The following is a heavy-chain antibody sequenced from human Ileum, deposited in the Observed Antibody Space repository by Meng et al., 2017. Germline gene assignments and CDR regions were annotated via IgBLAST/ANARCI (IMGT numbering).Heavy chain of an antibody. D-gene: IGHD1-26*01. CDR1: GFTPDLYG. CDR2: ILLDSGRI. J-gene: IGHJ6*02. V-gene: IGHV3-9*02. CDR3: TKDLVPGGADV. Sequence: GGSLRLSCVVSGFTPDLYGMHWVRQAPGKGLEWVSGILLDSGRIDYADSVKGRFTISRDSAKNSVYLQMNSLRVDDTALYYCTKDLVPGGADVWGQGTTVTVSS.